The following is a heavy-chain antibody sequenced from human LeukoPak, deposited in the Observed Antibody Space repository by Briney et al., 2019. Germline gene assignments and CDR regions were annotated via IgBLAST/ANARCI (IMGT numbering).Heavy chain of an antibody. Sequence: GGSLRLSCAASGFTFSNYWMTWVRQAPGEGLEWVANINRDGSDKDYVDSLKGRFTISRDNAKNSLYLQINSLRVEDTAVYYCARDVRFRGPTDYWGQGTLLTVSS. CDR2: INRDGSDK. V-gene: IGHV3-7*01. CDR1: GFTFSNYW. CDR3: ARDVRFRGPTDY. J-gene: IGHJ4*02. D-gene: IGHD3-10*01.